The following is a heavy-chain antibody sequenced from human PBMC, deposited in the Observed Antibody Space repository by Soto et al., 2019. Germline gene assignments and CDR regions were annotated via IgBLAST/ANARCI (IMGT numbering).Heavy chain of an antibody. CDR1: GFTFSNAW. V-gene: IGHV3-15*01. Sequence: EVHLVESGGGLVKAGGSLRLSCAASGFTFSNAWMSWVRQAPGKGLEWIGRIKTNSDGGTVDYASPVKGRFTISRDDSKSMLYLDLNSLKTKDTGVYFCATVYCATTSCYAPFDYWGKGTLVTVSS. CDR2: IKTNSDGGTV. CDR3: ATVYCATTSCYAPFDY. J-gene: IGHJ4*02. D-gene: IGHD2-2*01.